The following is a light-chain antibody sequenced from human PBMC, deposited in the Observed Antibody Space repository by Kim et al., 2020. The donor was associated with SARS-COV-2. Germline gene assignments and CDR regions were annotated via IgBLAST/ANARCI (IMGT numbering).Light chain of an antibody. CDR1: ENIGSW. J-gene: IGKJ4*01. Sequence: SASVGDRVTITWRASENIGSWLAWYQQKPGKAPSLLIDSTSTLHSGVPSRFSGSGSGTDFTLTVSSLQPEDSAVYYCQQLNGFPLTFGGGTKLEI. V-gene: IGKV1-12*01. CDR2: STS. CDR3: QQLNGFPLT.